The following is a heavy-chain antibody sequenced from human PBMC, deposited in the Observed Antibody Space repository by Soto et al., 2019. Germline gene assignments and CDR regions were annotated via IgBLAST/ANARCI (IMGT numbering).Heavy chain of an antibody. Sequence: EASVKVSCKASGYTFASYAISWMRQAPGQGLEWMGWISAYNGNTNYAQKLQGRVTMTTDTSTSTAYMELRSLRSDDTAVYYCANQEVGGSYVYTFDPWGQGTLVTVSS. V-gene: IGHV1-18*01. CDR3: ANQEVGGSYVYTFDP. J-gene: IGHJ5*02. CDR1: GYTFASYA. D-gene: IGHD1-26*01. CDR2: ISAYNGNT.